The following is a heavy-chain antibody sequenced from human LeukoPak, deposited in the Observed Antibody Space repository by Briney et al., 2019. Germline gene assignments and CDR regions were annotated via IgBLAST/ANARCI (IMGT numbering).Heavy chain of an antibody. CDR2: IIPIFGTA. CDR3: ARGGYCSGGSCYGPPYGMDV. J-gene: IGHJ6*02. CDR1: GYTFTSYA. D-gene: IGHD2-15*01. Sequence: SVKVSCKASGYTFTSYAISWVRQAPGQGLEWMGGIIPIFGTANYAQKFQGRVTITADESTSTAYMELSSLRSEDTAVYYCARGGYCSGGSCYGPPYGMDVWGQGTTVTVSS. V-gene: IGHV1-69*13.